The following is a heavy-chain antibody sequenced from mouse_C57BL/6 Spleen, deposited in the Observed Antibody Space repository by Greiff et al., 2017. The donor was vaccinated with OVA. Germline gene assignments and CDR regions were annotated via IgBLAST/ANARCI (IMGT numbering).Heavy chain of an antibody. V-gene: IGHV1-77*01. J-gene: IGHJ2*01. CDR1: GYTFTDYY. D-gene: IGHD1-1*02. CDR2: IGPDNGST. CDR3: ARLDRWCFDY. Sequence: VHLQQSGPELVKPGASVTIPCKASGYTFTDYYMDWVKQRPGKGLEWIGEIGPDNGSTYYNEKFKGKATLTVDTSSSTAYMQLRSLTSEDAAVYFCARLDRWCFDYWGQGTTVTVSA.